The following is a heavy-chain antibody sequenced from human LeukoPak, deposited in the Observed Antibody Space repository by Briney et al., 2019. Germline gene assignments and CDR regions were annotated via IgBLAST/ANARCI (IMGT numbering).Heavy chain of an antibody. CDR2: INPNSGGT. D-gene: IGHD6-13*01. CDR3: ARGVSRYSSSWALGGAFDI. J-gene: IGHJ3*02. CDR1: GYTFTGYY. Sequence: ASVKVSCKASGYTFTGYYMHWVRQAPGQGLEWMGWINPNSGGTNYAQKFQGRVTMTRDTSISTAYMELSRLRSDDTAVYYCARGVSRYSSSWALGGAFDIWGQGTMVTVSS. V-gene: IGHV1-2*02.